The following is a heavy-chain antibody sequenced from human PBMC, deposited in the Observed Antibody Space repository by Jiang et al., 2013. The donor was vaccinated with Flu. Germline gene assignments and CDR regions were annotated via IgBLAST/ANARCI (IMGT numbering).Heavy chain of an antibody. CDR2: IQNDGSRR. CDR1: GFTLSPYG. Sequence: VQLVESGGGVVQPGGSLRLSCAASGFTLSPYGMHWVRQAPGKGPEWVAFIQNDGSRRYYADSVRGRFTISRDNSKNTLYLQMNNLRAEDTAVYYCANLPVHQLAGAGPKPGAFDMWGQGTMVTVSS. J-gene: IGHJ3*02. D-gene: IGHD4/OR15-4a*01. V-gene: IGHV3-30*02. CDR3: ANLPVHQLAGAGPKPGAFDM.